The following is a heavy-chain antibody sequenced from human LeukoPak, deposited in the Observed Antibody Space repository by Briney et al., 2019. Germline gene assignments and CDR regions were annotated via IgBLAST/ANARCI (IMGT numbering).Heavy chain of an antibody. J-gene: IGHJ4*02. D-gene: IGHD4-4*01. CDR3: AKLGSNYEYYFDY. V-gene: IGHV3-21*04. CDR1: GFTFSSYS. Sequence: PGGSLRLSCAASGFTFSSYSMNWVRQAPGKGLEWVSSISSSSSYIYYADSVKGRFTISRDNSKNTLYLQMNSLRAEDTAVYYCAKLGSNYEYYFDYWGQGTLVTVSS. CDR2: ISSSSSYI.